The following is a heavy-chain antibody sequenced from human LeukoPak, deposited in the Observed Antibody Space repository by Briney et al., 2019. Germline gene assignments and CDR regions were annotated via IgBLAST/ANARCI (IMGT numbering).Heavy chain of an antibody. J-gene: IGHJ6*03. Sequence: SETLSLTCTVSGGSISSNYWSWIRQPPGKELEWIGYIYYSGSTNYNPSLKSRVTISVDTSKNQFSLGLSSVTAADTAVYYCARGRPIYYYYYMDVWGKGTTVTVSS. V-gene: IGHV4-59*01. CDR3: ARGRPIYYYYYMDV. CDR1: GGSISSNY. CDR2: IYYSGST.